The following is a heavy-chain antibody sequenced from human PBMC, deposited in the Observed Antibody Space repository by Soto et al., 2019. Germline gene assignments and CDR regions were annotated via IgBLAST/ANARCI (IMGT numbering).Heavy chain of an antibody. V-gene: IGHV1-69*06. J-gene: IGHJ6*02. D-gene: IGHD3-9*01. CDR3: ARANYDILTGYYLYYYYGMDV. Sequence: QVQLVQSGAEVKKPGSSVKVSCKASGGTFSSDAISWVRQAPGQGLEWMGGIIPIFGTANYAQKFQGRVTITADKSTSTAYMELSSLRSEDTAVYYCARANYDILTGYYLYYYYGMDVWGQGTTVTVSS. CDR2: IIPIFGTA. CDR1: GGTFSSDA.